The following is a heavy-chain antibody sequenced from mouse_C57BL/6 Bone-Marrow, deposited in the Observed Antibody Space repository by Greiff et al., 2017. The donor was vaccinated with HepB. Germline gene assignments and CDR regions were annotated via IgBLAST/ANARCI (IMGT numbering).Heavy chain of an antibody. CDR2: IDPSDSYT. CDR3: ASIYYDYDDAMDY. V-gene: IGHV1-69*01. CDR1: GYTFTSYW. D-gene: IGHD2-4*01. J-gene: IGHJ4*01. Sequence: QVQLQQPGAELVMPGASVKLSCKASGYTFTSYWMHWVKQRPGQGLEWIGEIDPSDSYTNYNQKFKGKSTLTVDKSSSTAYMQLSSLTSEDSAVYYCASIYYDYDDAMDYWGQGTSVTVSS.